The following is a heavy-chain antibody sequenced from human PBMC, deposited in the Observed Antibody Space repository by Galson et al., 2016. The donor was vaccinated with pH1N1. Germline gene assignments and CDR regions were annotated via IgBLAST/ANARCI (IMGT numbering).Heavy chain of an antibody. CDR2: IGKNGGT. J-gene: IGHJ5*02. CDR1: NFVFDRYS. V-gene: IGHV3-23*01. Sequence: SLRLSCAASNFVFDRYSINWVRQAPGKGPQWVSGIGKNGGTYYIDSVRGRFTISRDNSRNILYLQMNSLRVEDTARYYCVKPDSERSGDHWGQGTLVTVSS. D-gene: IGHD6-19*01. CDR3: VKPDSERSGDH.